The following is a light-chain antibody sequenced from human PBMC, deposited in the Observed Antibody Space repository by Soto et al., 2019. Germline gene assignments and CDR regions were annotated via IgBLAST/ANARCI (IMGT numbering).Light chain of an antibody. CDR1: SSDVGGYNY. Sequence: TISCTGTSSDVGGYNYVSWYQQHPGKAPKLMIYDVSNRPSGVSNRFSGSKSGNTASLTISGLQAEDEADYYCSSYTSSSTLVFGTGTKVTVL. CDR2: DVS. J-gene: IGLJ1*01. V-gene: IGLV2-14*04. CDR3: SSYTSSSTLV.